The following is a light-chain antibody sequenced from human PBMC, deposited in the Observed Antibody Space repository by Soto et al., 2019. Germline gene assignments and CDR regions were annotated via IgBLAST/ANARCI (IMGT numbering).Light chain of an antibody. CDR1: QSVSSSY. CDR2: GVF. V-gene: IGKV3-20*01. J-gene: IGKJ1*01. Sequence: ESVLTQAAGTLSLSPGERATLSCRASQSVSSSYLAWYQQKPGQAPRLLVNGVFSRATGIPDRFSGSGSGTDFTLTISRLQPEDFAVYYCQHYGRLLWTFGQGTKVDIK. CDR3: QHYGRLLWT.